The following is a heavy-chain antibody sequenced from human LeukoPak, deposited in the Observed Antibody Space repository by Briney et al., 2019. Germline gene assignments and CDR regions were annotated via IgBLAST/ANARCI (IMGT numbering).Heavy chain of an antibody. CDR3: AKDLKYCGGDCYEYFQH. J-gene: IGHJ1*01. D-gene: IGHD2-21*02. V-gene: IGHV3-23*01. Sequence: GGSLRLSCAASGFTFSSYWMSWVRQAPGKGLEWVSAISGSGGSTYYADSVKGRFTISRDNSKNTLYLQMNSLRAEDTAVYYCAKDLKYCGGDCYEYFQHWGQGTLVTVSS. CDR2: ISGSGGST. CDR1: GFTFSSYW.